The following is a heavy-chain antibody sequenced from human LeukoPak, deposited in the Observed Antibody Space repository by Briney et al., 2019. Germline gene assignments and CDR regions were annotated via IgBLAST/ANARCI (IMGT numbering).Heavy chain of an antibody. Sequence: SETLSLTCTVSGGSISSYYWSWIRQPAGKGLEWIERIYTSGSTNYNPSLKSRVTMSVDTSKNQFSLKLSSVTAADTAVYYCARDVRGVMGALNWFDPWGQGTLVTVSS. J-gene: IGHJ5*02. CDR2: IYTSGST. D-gene: IGHD3-10*02. CDR3: ARDVRGVMGALNWFDP. CDR1: GGSISSYY. V-gene: IGHV4-4*07.